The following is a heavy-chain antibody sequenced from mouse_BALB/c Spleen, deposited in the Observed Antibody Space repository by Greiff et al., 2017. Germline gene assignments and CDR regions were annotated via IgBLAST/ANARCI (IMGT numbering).Heavy chain of an antibody. V-gene: IGHV2-9*02. D-gene: IGHD1-1*01. CDR1: GFSLTSYG. CDR3: ARAQFITTVEFAY. CDR2: IWAGGST. J-gene: IGHJ3*01. Sequence: VMLVESGPGLVAPSQSLSITCTVSGFSLTSYGVHWVRQPPGKGLEWLGVIWAGGSTNYNSALMSRLSISKDNSKSQVFLKMNSLQTDDTAMYYCARAQFITTVEFAYWGQGTLVTVSA.